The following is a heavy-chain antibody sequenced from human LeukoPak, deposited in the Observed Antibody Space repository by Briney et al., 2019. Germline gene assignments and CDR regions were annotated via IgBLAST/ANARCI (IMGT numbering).Heavy chain of an antibody. V-gene: IGHV3-23*01. D-gene: IGHD3-22*01. CDR2: IRGSGIST. CDR1: GFTFKSYD. J-gene: IGHJ4*02. Sequence: PGGSLRLSCAASGFTFKSYDMSWVRQVPGKGLEWVSGIRGSGISTYYADSVKGRFTISRDNSKNTLYLQMNSLRAEDTAVYYCAKVPASYYYDSSGYGANDYWGQGTLVTVSS. CDR3: AKVPASYYYDSSGYGANDY.